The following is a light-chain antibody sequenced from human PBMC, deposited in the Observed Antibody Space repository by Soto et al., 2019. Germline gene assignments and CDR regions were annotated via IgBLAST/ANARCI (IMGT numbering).Light chain of an antibody. CDR2: EVS. J-gene: IGLJ1*01. CDR3: SSYTSSSTRV. Sequence: QSALTQPASVSGSPGQSITISCTGTSSDVGAYNYVSWYQLYPGKAPKLMIYEVSDRPSGVSNRFSGSKSGNTASLTISGLQAEDEADYYCSSYTSSSTRVFGTGTKLTVL. CDR1: SSDVGAYNY. V-gene: IGLV2-14*01.